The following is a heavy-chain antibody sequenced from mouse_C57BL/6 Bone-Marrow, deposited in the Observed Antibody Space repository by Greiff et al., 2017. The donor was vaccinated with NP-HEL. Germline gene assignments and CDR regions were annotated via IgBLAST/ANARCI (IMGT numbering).Heavy chain of an antibody. CDR3: ARRDSY. Sequence: QVTLKESGAELARPGASVKLSCKASGYTFTSYGISWVKQRTGQGLEWIGEIYPRSGNTYYNEKFKGKATLTADKSSSTAYMELRSLTSEDSAVYFCARRDSYWGQGTTLTVSS. CDR2: IYPRSGNT. CDR1: GYTFTSYG. V-gene: IGHV1-81*01. J-gene: IGHJ2*01.